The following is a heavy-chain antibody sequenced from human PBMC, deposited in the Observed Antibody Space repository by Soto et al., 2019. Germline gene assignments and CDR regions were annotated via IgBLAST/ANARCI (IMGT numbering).Heavy chain of an antibody. J-gene: IGHJ2*01. CDR2: IYHSGST. CDR1: GGSISSSNW. Sequence: QVQLQESGPGLVKPSGTLSLTCAVSGGSISSSNWWSWVRQPPGKGLEWIGEIYHSGSTNYNPSLKRRVSISVDKSKHQFSLKLSSVTAADTAVYYCARGQYSGYHLGYFDLWGRGTLVTVSS. D-gene: IGHD5-12*01. V-gene: IGHV4-4*02. CDR3: ARGQYSGYHLGYFDL.